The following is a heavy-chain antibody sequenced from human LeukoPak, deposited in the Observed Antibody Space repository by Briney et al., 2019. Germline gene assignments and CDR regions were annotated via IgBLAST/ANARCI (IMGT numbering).Heavy chain of an antibody. CDR3: AKDKTAAAGDNFDY. Sequence: GESLRLSCAASVFTFDDYAMHWVRQAPGKGLEWVSLISGYGGSTYYADPVKGRFTISRDNSKNSLYLQMNSLRTEDTALYYCAKDKTAAAGDNFDYWGQGTLVTVSS. CDR2: ISGYGGST. D-gene: IGHD6-13*01. J-gene: IGHJ4*02. V-gene: IGHV3-43*02. CDR1: VFTFDDYA.